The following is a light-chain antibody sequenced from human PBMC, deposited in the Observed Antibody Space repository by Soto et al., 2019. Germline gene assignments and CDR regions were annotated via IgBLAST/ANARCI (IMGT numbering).Light chain of an antibody. Sequence: QSVLTPPRSVSGSAGQSVTISCTGPTIGAHSFVSWYQDRPDKVPKLLIYDVSQRPSGIPDRFSGSRSANTASLTISGLQADDAAAYYCCSYTGNKVFVFGTGTKVTVL. CDR1: TIGAHSF. CDR2: DVS. CDR3: CSYTGNKVFV. J-gene: IGLJ1*01. V-gene: IGLV2-11*01.